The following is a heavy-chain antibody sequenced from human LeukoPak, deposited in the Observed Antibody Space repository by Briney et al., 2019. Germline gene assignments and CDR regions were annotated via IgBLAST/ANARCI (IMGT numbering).Heavy chain of an antibody. CDR2: IYSSGTT. CDR3: ARDLRRYSSSADY. V-gene: IGHV3-66*01. J-gene: IGHJ4*02. CDR1: GFTVSSNY. Sequence: GGSLRLSCAASGFTVSSNYMSWVRQAPGKGLEWVSVIYSSGTTYYADSVKGRFTISRDNAKNSLYLQMNSLRAEDTAVYYCARDLRRYSSSADYWGQGTLVTVSS. D-gene: IGHD6-13*01.